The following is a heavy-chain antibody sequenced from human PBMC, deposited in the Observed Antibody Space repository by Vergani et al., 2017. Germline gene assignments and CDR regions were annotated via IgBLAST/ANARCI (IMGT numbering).Heavy chain of an antibody. J-gene: IGHJ3*02. CDR1: GFTFSSYD. Sequence: VQLVESGGGVVQPGGSLRLSCAASGFTFSSYDMHWVRQATGKGLEWVSAISTAGDTYYPGSVKGRFTISRENAKNSLYLQMNSLRAGDTAVYYCAREGGYGDSEDAFDIWGQGTIVTVSS. V-gene: IGHV3-13*01. CDR3: AREGGYGDSEDAFDI. D-gene: IGHD4-17*01. CDR2: ISTAGDT.